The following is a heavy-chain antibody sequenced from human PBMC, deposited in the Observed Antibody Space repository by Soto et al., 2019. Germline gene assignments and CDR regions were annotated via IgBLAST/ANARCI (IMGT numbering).Heavy chain of an antibody. Sequence: GGSLRLSCAASGFTFTSYAMSWVRQAPGKGLEWVSGISGGGGTTYYADSVKGRFTIARDNSKNMLYLQMSSLRADDTAAYYCAKDVGDWGQGTLVTVSS. CDR2: ISGGGGTT. CDR1: GFTFTSYA. J-gene: IGHJ4*02. CDR3: AKDVGD. V-gene: IGHV3-23*01. D-gene: IGHD3-16*01.